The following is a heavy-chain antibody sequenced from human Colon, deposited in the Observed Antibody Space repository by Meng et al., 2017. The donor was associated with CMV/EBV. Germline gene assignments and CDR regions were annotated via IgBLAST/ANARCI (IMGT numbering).Heavy chain of an antibody. CDR2: IVDSGSQT. V-gene: IGHV3-21*01. CDR1: GFTFSEFG. CDR3: ARDPFIKAFDI. J-gene: IGHJ3*02. Sequence: GESLKISCQASGFTFSEFGMNWVRQAPGKGLEWVSSIVDSGSQTYYADSVKGRFTISRDNAKNSLYLQMNSLRAEDTAVYYCARDPFIKAFDIWGQGTMVTVSS.